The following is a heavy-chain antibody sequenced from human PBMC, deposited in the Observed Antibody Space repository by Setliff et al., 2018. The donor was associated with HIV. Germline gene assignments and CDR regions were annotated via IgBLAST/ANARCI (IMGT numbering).Heavy chain of an antibody. CDR2: IIPIFGTA. CDR3: ASDSPAARFEELEDHYYSFMDV. CDR1: GGPFTSA. D-gene: IGHD3-10*01. V-gene: IGHV1-69*13. Sequence: SVKVSCKASGGPFTSAFNWVRQVPGQGLEWMGGIIPIFGTANYAQNFGGRVTITADQSTTTSYLQLNSLRFEDTAIYYCASDSPAARFEELEDHYYSFMDVWGKGTTVTVSS. J-gene: IGHJ6*03.